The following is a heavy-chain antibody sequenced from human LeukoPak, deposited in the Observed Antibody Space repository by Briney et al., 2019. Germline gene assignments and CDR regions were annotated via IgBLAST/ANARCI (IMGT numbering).Heavy chain of an antibody. CDR2: IYSSAST. CDR3: GRVAVVGVVSSDYYYYYMDV. Sequence: SETLSLTCTVSGGSISSYYWSWIRQPAGDGLGWIGRIYSSASTNSNNTLTRRVTMSVDTSKNQFSLRLRYVTAADTAVYYCGRVAVVGVVSSDYYYYYMDVWGKGTTVTVSS. CDR1: GGSISSYY. J-gene: IGHJ6*03. V-gene: IGHV4-4*07. D-gene: IGHD3-3*01.